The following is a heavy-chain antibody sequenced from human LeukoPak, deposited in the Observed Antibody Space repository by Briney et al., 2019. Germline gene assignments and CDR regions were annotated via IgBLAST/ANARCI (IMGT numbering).Heavy chain of an antibody. CDR1: GFVFSNSW. J-gene: IGHJ4*02. V-gene: IGHV3-74*01. Sequence: GGSLKLSCSASGFVFSNSWMHWVRQAPGKGLVWVSRISRDGSNSNYADSAKGRFTVSRDNAKNTLCLQMNDLRVEDTAVYYCSNFKSVAGSYYFDSWGQGTLVAVSS. CDR3: SNFKSVAGSYYFDS. D-gene: IGHD2-15*01. CDR2: ISRDGSNS.